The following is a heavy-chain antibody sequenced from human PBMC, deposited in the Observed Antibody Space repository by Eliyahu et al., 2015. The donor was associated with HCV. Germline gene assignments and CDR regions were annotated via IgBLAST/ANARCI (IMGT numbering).Heavy chain of an antibody. CDR2: IWYDGSNK. CDR1: GFTFSNYG. CDR3: ARVREVAHNAGEDYFDY. J-gene: IGHJ4*02. D-gene: IGHD3-16*01. Sequence: QVQLVESGGGVVQPGRSLRLSCAASGFTFSNYGMHWVRQAPGKGLEWVAVIWYDGSNKYYADSVKGRFTISRDNSKNTLYLQMNSLRAEDTAVYYCARVREVAHNAGEDYFDYWGQGTLVTVSS. V-gene: IGHV3-33*08.